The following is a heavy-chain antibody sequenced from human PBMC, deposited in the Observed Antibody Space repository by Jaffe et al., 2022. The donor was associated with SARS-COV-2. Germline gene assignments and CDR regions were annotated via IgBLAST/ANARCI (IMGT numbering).Heavy chain of an antibody. V-gene: IGHV3-13*01. D-gene: IGHD3-16*01. CDR2: IGTAGDT. Sequence: EVQLVESGGGLVQPGGSLRLSCAASGFTFSSYDMHWVRQATGKGLEWVSAIGTAGDTYYPGSVKGRFTISRENAKNSLYLQMNSLRAGDTAVYYCARAKGGPTGYYYYMDVWGKGTTVTVSS. J-gene: IGHJ6*03. CDR3: ARAKGGPTGYYYYMDV. CDR1: GFTFSSYD.